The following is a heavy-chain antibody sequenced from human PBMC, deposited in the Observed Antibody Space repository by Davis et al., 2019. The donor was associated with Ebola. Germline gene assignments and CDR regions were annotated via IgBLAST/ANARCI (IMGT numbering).Heavy chain of an antibody. V-gene: IGHV3-30*18. D-gene: IGHD3-22*01. CDR1: GFTFSAYS. J-gene: IGHJ6*02. CDR3: AKGYDSSGYLSAYYYYYGMDV. Sequence: GESLKISCAASGFTFSAYSMNWVRQAPGKGLEWVAVISYDGSNKCYADSVKGRFTISRDNSKNTLYLQMNSLRAEDTAVYYCAKGYDSSGYLSAYYYYYGMDVWGQGTTVTVSS. CDR2: ISYDGSNK.